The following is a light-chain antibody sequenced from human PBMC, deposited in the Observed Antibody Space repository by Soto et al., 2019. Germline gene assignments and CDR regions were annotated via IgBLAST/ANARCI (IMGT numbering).Light chain of an antibody. CDR1: QSVSNN. CDR2: GAS. Sequence: IVMTQSPATLSVTPGERATLSCRASQSVSNNLAWYQQKPGQAPRLLIHGASSRATGIPDRFSGSGSGTDFTLTISRLEPEDFAVYYCQQYGSSPTTFGQGTRLEIK. V-gene: IGKV3-20*01. J-gene: IGKJ5*01. CDR3: QQYGSSPTT.